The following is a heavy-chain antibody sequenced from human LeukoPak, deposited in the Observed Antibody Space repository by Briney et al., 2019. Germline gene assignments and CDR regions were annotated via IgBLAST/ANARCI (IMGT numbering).Heavy chain of an antibody. D-gene: IGHD3-10*01. CDR1: GYSFTSFW. J-gene: IGHJ5*02. Sequence: GESLKISCKGSGYSFTSFWIGWVRQMPGKGLEWMGIIYPDDSDTRYSPSFQGQVTISVDKSISTAYLQWSSLRASDTAMYYCARGGCYGSGRGWFDPWGQGTLVTVSS. CDR2: IYPDDSDT. CDR3: ARGGCYGSGRGWFDP. V-gene: IGHV5-51*01.